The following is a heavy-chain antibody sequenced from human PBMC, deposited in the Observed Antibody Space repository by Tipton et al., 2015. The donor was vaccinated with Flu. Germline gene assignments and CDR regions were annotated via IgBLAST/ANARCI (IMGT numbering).Heavy chain of an antibody. CDR1: GGSISSYY. V-gene: IGHV4-59*08. CDR2: IYYSGST. D-gene: IGHD6-13*01. CDR3: ARDSAAHYGMDV. Sequence: TLSLTCTVSGGSISSYYWSWIRQPPGKGLEWIGYIYYSGSTNYNPSLKSRVTITVDTSKNQFSLKLSSVTAADTAVYYCARDSAAHYGMDVWVQWTTVTVSS. J-gene: IGHJ6*02.